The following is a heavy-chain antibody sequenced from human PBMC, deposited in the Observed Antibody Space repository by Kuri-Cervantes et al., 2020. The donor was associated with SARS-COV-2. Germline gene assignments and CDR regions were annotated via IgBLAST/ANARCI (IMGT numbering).Heavy chain of an antibody. CDR3: ARGSSPTALIDY. CDR2: IYYSGST. J-gene: IGHJ4*02. Sequence: GSLRLSCSVSRGSISSTSYYWAWIRQPPGKGLEWIGYIYYSGSTNYNPSLKSRVTISVDTSKNQFSLKLSSVTAADTAVYYCARGSSPTALIDYWGQGTLVTVSS. CDR1: RGSISSTSYY. D-gene: IGHD6-13*01. V-gene: IGHV4-61*05.